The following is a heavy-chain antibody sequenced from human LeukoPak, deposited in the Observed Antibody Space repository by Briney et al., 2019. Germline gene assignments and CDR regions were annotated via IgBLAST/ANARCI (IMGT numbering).Heavy chain of an antibody. D-gene: IGHD6-25*01. J-gene: IGHJ6*02. CDR3: AKSPGGQYYGMDV. CDR2: ISSSGSDA. CDR1: GFTFNSYA. V-gene: IGHV3-23*01. Sequence: PGGSLRLSCAASGFTFNSYAMAWVRQAPGKGLEWVSSISSSGSDAYYADSVKGRFTISGDKSKNTLYLQMNSLRDEDTALYYCAKSPGGQYYGMDVWGQGTTVTVSS.